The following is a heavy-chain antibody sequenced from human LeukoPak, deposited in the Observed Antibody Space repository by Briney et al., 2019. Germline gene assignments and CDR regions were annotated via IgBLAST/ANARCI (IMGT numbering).Heavy chain of an antibody. Sequence: ASVKVSCKASDYTFTSYGISWVRQAPGQGLEWMGWISACNGNTNYAQKLQGRVTMTTDTSTSTAYMELRSLRSDDTAMYYCARGTLYRGWSYYLDFWGQGSQVTVSS. D-gene: IGHD6-19*01. J-gene: IGHJ4*02. V-gene: IGHV1-18*01. CDR1: DYTFTSYG. CDR3: ARGTLYRGWSYYLDF. CDR2: ISACNGNT.